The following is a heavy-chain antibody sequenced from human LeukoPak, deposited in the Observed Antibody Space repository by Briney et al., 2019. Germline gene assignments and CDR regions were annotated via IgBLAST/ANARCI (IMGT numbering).Heavy chain of an antibody. Sequence: GESLKISCLGSGYNFSNYWIGWVRQMPGKGLEWMGIIYPGDSDTRYSPSFQGQVTISADKSISTAYLQWSSLKAPDTAMYYCARSVMARGVYWFDPWGQGTLVIVSS. CDR3: ARSVMARGVYWFDP. CDR1: GYNFSNYW. D-gene: IGHD3-10*01. J-gene: IGHJ5*02. CDR2: IYPGDSDT. V-gene: IGHV5-51*01.